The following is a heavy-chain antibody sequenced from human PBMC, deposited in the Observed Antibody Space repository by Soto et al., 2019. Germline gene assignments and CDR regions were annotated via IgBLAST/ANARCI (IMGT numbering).Heavy chain of an antibody. Sequence: QVQLVQSGAEVKKPGSSVKVSCKASGGTFSSYAISWVRQSPGQGLEWMGGIIPIFGTANYAQKFQGRVTIPADESTSTAYMELSSLRPEDTAVYYCARTKEELAVRRAFDIWGQGTMVTVSS. CDR3: ARTKEELAVRRAFDI. CDR1: GGTFSSYA. CDR2: IIPIFGTA. V-gene: IGHV1-69*01. J-gene: IGHJ3*02. D-gene: IGHD1-1*01.